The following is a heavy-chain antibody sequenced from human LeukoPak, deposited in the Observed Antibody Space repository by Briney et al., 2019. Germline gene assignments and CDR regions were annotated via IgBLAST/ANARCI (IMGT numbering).Heavy chain of an antibody. CDR1: GFTFSSFA. V-gene: IGHV3-23*01. CDR2: FDGNGPNT. Sequence: GGSLRLSCAASGFTFSSFAMTWVRQAPGKGLEWVSGFDGNGPNTYYADSVEGRWTISRDNSRNTLYLEMNSLRPEDTAIYYCAKPRTTGLGWAQFDYWGQGSLVTVSS. D-gene: IGHD2-8*02. J-gene: IGHJ4*02. CDR3: AKPRTTGLGWAQFDY.